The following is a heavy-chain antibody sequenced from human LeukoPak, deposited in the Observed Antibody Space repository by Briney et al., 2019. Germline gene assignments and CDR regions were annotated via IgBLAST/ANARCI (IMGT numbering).Heavy chain of an antibody. V-gene: IGHV3-48*02. J-gene: IGHJ3*02. Sequence: GGSLRLSCAASGFTFSSYSMNWVRQAPGKRLEWISYISGTSSIIYYTPSVKGRFTISRDNGKYSLYLKMNSQRDDDTAVYFCARGTWDGDRTFDIWGQGAMVTVSS. CDR2: ISGTSSII. CDR3: ARGTWDGDRTFDI. CDR1: GFTFSSYS. D-gene: IGHD5-24*01.